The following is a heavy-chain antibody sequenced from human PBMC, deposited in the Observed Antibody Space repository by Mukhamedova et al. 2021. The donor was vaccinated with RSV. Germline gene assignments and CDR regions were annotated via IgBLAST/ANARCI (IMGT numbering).Heavy chain of an antibody. V-gene: IGHV3-53*01. D-gene: IGHD6-19*01. CDR3: ARAKTSSGWYFLDY. J-gene: IGHJ4*02. CDR2: IYSNGGT. Sequence: APGKGLEWISLIYSNGGTKYADSVEGRFIISRDISKNTIELQMNSLTAEDTALYYCARAKTSSGWYFLDYWGQGTRVTVS.